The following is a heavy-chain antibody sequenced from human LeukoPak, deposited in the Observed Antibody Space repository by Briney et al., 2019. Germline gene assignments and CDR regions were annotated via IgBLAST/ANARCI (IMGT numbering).Heavy chain of an antibody. Sequence: PSETLSLTCAVYGGSFSGYYWSWIRQPPGKGLEWIGEINHSGSTSYNPSLKSRVTISVDTSKNQFSLKLSSVTAADTAVYYCARGTTGTTDGYFDYWGQGTLVTVSS. CDR1: GGSFSGYY. V-gene: IGHV4-34*01. CDR3: ARGTTGTTDGYFDY. D-gene: IGHD1-1*01. J-gene: IGHJ4*02. CDR2: INHSGST.